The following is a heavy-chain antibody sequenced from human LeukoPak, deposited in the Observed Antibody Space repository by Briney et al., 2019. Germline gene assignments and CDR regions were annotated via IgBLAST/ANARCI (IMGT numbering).Heavy chain of an antibody. CDR3: ARRRHNFDFYDV. CDR2: TFCTGRT. Sequence: SETLSLTCTVSGDSIISNIYWWDWVRLPPGKGLEWIGATFCTGRTFYSPSLKSRVTISVDTSKNRFSLDLRSATAADTAVYYCARRRHNFDFYDVWGQGTRVTVSS. V-gene: IGHV4-39*01. CDR1: GDSIISNIYW. J-gene: IGHJ3*01. D-gene: IGHD3/OR15-3a*01.